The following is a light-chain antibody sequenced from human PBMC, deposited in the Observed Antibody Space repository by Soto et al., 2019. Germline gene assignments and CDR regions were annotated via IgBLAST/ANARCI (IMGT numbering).Light chain of an antibody. J-gene: IGKJ4*01. Sequence: EILMEQSPATLSVSPGETATLSCSASQSVSTKLAWYQQKPGQAPRLLIYGASTRATGIPARFSGSGSGTEFTLTISSLQSEDFAVYYCQQYNNWPLTFGGGTKGGY. CDR2: GAS. V-gene: IGKV3-15*01. CDR3: QQYNNWPLT. CDR1: QSVSTK.